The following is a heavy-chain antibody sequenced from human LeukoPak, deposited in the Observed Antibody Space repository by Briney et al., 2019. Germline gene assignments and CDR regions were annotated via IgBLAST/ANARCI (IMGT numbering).Heavy chain of an antibody. D-gene: IGHD2/OR15-2a*01. CDR3: ARGFDAYYGFDI. Sequence: GGSLRLSCAASGFTFSTYEMKWVRQAPGKGLEWVSYISSSGDSLDYAESVRGRFTISRDNAKKSMYVQMNSLRAEDTAVYYCARGFDAYYGFDIWGQGTMVTVSS. CDR2: ISSSGDSL. V-gene: IGHV3-48*03. J-gene: IGHJ3*02. CDR1: GFTFSTYE.